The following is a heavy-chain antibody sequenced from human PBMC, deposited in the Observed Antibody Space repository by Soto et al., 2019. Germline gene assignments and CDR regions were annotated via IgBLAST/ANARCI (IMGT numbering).Heavy chain of an antibody. CDR1: GGSISSGDYY. J-gene: IGHJ3*02. Sequence: SETLSLTCTVSGGSISSGDYYWSWIRQPPGKGLEWIGYIYYSGSTYYNPSLKSRVTISVDTSKNQFSLKLSSVAAADTAVYYCARGEGYYDSSGYYGGFDAFDIWGQGTMVTVSS. V-gene: IGHV4-30-4*01. D-gene: IGHD3-22*01. CDR2: IYYSGST. CDR3: ARGEGYYDSSGYYGGFDAFDI.